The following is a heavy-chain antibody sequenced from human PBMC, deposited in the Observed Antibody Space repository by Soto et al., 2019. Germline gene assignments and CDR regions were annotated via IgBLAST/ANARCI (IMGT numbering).Heavy chain of an antibody. CDR3: XXXXXDEGSSSLXXXXXXXX. Sequence: EVHLVESGGGLVKSGGSLRLSCEASEFTLSSFRMTWIRQAPGRGLEWVSSMSGSSKYIHYADSVKGRFTISRDNAKNSXXXXXXXXXXEDTAXXXXXXXXXDEGSSSLXXXXXXXXWG. V-gene: IGHV3-21*01. CDR1: EFTLSSFR. D-gene: IGHD6-6*01. CDR2: MSGSSKYI. J-gene: IGHJ3*01.